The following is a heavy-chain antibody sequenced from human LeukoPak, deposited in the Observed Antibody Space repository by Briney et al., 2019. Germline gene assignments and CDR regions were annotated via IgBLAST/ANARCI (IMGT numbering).Heavy chain of an antibody. CDR1: GGSLSNYY. D-gene: IGHD3-22*01. J-gene: IGHJ5*02. V-gene: IGHV4-59*01. CDR2: IYYSGST. Sequence: SETLSLTCTVSGGSLSNYYWSWIRQPPGKGLEWIGYIYYSGSTTYNPSLKSRATISVDTSKNQFSLRLSSVTAADTAVYYCTRGTMMVGPWGQGTLVTVFS. CDR3: TRGTMMVGP.